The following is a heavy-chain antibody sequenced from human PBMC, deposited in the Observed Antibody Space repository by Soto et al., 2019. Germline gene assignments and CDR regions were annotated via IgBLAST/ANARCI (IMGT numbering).Heavy chain of an antibody. CDR3: GRGQSAEKVDFC. CDR1: RYIFISQY. CDR2: RGPESGGT. J-gene: IGHJ1*01. Sequence: ASVKVSFRTSRYIFISQYIHYVRQAPQQGPEWMGARGPESGGTRYAQKFRGRVVMTMDTSSTTVVMQLKNLSPDDSAVYYCGRGQSAEKVDFCWGQCSPVTV. V-gene: IGHV1-2*02. D-gene: IGHD3-3*01.